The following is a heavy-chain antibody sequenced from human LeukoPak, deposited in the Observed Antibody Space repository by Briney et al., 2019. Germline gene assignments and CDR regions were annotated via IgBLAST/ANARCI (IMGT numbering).Heavy chain of an antibody. Sequence: PGRSLRLSCAASGFTFSSYGMHWVRQAPGKGLEWVAVISYDGSNKYYADSVKGRFTISRDNSKNTLYLQMNSLRAEDTAVYYCAKQPRWRYCSSTSCYRGLFDYWGQGTLVTVSS. CDR3: AKQPRWRYCSSTSCYRGLFDY. V-gene: IGHV3-30*18. CDR1: GFTFSSYG. J-gene: IGHJ4*02. CDR2: ISYDGSNK. D-gene: IGHD2-2*01.